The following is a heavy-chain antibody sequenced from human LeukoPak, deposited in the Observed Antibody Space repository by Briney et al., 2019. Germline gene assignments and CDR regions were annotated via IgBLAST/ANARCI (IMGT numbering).Heavy chain of an antibody. V-gene: IGHV1-69*13. CDR1: GYTFTGYY. Sequence: SVKVSCKASGYTFTGYYMHWVRQAPGQGLEWMGGIIPIFGTTTYAQKLQGRVRITADESTSTAYMELSSLRSEDTAVYYCARDRGYSYAKKSSEYYYMDVWGKGTTVTMSS. CDR3: ARDRGYSYAKKSSEYYYMDV. CDR2: IIPIFGTT. J-gene: IGHJ6*03. D-gene: IGHD5-18*01.